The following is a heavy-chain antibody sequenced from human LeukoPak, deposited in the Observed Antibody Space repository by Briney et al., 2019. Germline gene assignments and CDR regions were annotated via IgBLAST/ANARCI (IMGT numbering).Heavy chain of an antibody. J-gene: IGHJ4*02. D-gene: IGHD2-15*01. Sequence: GRSLRLSCAASGFTFSSYAMHWVRQAPGKGLEWVAVISYDGSNKYYADSVKGRFTISRDNAKNSLYLQMNSLRAEDTAVYYCARDEGYCSGGSCYSDATHYWGQGTLVTVSS. CDR1: GFTFSSYA. CDR2: ISYDGSNK. V-gene: IGHV3-30-3*01. CDR3: ARDEGYCSGGSCYSDATHY.